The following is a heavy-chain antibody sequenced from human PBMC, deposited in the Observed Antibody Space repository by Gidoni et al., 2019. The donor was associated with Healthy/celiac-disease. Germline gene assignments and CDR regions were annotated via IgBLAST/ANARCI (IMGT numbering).Heavy chain of an antibody. CDR2: IYYSGST. D-gene: IGHD5-18*01. Sequence: QLQLQESGPGLVKPSETLSLTCTVSDGPISSSSYYWGWIRQPPGKGLEWIGSIYYSGSTYYNPSLKSRVTISVDTSKNQFSLKLSSVTAADTAVYYCASFRGYPNEFDYWGQGTLVTVSS. V-gene: IGHV4-39*07. J-gene: IGHJ4*02. CDR3: ASFRGYPNEFDY. CDR1: DGPISSSSYY.